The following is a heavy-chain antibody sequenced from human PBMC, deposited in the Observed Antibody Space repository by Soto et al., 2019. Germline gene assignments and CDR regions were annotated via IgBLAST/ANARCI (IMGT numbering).Heavy chain of an antibody. V-gene: IGHV3-23*01. CDR2: ISGSGGST. J-gene: IGHJ6*03. D-gene: IGHD2-2*01. CDR3: AKDAQAALVVPAATSPYYYYYMDV. CDR1: GFPFSSYA. Sequence: GSLRLSCAASGFPFSSYAMSWVRQAPGKGLEWVSAISGSGGSTYYADSVKGRFTISRENSKNTLYLQMNSLRAEDTAVYYCAKDAQAALVVPAATSPYYYYYMDVWGKGTTVTVSS.